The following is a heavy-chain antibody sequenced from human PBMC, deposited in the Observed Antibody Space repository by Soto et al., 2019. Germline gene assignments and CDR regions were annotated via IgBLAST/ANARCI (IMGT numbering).Heavy chain of an antibody. CDR3: AKDYSSTYYGMDV. J-gene: IGHJ6*02. V-gene: IGHV3-30*18. Sequence: GGSLRLSCXASGFTFSSYGMHWVRQAPGKGLEWVTIISYDGSDKYYADSVRGRFTISRDNSKNTLYLQVSSLRAEDTAVYYCAKDYSSTYYGMDVWGQGTTVTVSS. D-gene: IGHD6-13*01. CDR1: GFTFSSYG. CDR2: ISYDGSDK.